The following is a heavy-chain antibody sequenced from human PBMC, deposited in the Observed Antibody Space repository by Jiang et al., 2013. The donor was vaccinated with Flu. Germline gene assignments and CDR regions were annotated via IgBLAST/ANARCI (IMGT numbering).Heavy chain of an antibody. CDR2: SHPGDSDT. V-gene: IGHV5-51*01. Sequence: SLKISCKASGYSFNTYWIGWVRRCPGKTWSGWRSSHPGDSDTRYSPSFQGQVTISADESINTAYLQWSSLKASDTAVYYCARQGSVVQPFDYWGQGTLVTVSS. D-gene: IGHD4-23*01. CDR3: ARQGSVVQPFDY. J-gene: IGHJ4*02. CDR1: GYSFNTYW.